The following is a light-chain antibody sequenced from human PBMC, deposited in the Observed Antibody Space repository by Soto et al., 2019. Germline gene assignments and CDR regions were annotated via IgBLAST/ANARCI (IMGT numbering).Light chain of an antibody. CDR3: SSYTSSSTYV. V-gene: IGLV2-14*01. J-gene: IGLJ1*01. Sequence: QSALTQPASVSGSPGQSITISCTGTSSDVGDYNYVSWYQHHPGKAPKLMTYDVSNRPSGVSNRFSGSKSGNTASLTISGLQAEDEADYYCSSYTSSSTYVSGTGTKVTVL. CDR2: DVS. CDR1: SSDVGDYNY.